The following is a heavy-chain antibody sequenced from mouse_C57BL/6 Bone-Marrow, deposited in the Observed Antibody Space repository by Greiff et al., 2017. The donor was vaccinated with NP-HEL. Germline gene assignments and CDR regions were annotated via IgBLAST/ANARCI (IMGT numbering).Heavy chain of an antibody. CDR2: IYPGSGST. D-gene: IGHD1-1*01. CDR3: ARSSSYRYCDV. CDR1: GYTFTSYW. V-gene: IGHV1-55*01. Sequence: QVHVKQPGAELVKPGASVKMSCKASGYTFTSYWITWVKQRPGQGLEWIGDIYPGSGSTNYNEKFKSKATLTVDTSSSTAYMQLSSLTSEDSAVYYCARSSSYRYCDVWGTGTTVTVSS. J-gene: IGHJ1*03.